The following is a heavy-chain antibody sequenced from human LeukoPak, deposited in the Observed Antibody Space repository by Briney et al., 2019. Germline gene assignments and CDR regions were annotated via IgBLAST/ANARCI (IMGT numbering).Heavy chain of an antibody. CDR1: GFTFNSYE. CDR3: AKDRPNYYGSNGHYYRRDGDY. D-gene: IGHD3-22*01. CDR2: ITSSGDGT. V-gene: IGHV3-23*01. Sequence: PGGSLRLSCAASGFTFNSYEMSWVRQAPGKGLQWVSSITSSGDGTYYADSVKGRFTISRDNSENMLYLQMNSLRVEDTAVYFCAKDRPNYYGSNGHYYRRDGDYWGQGTLVTVSS. J-gene: IGHJ4*02.